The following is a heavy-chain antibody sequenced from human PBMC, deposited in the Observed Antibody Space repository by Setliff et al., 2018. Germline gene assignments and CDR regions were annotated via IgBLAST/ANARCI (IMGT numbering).Heavy chain of an antibody. D-gene: IGHD2-8*01. V-gene: IGHV1-8*02. CDR3: IMNMVRPVTGLDC. J-gene: IGHJ4*02. CDR2: MNPNNGNT. Sequence: ASVKVSCKASGATFSSYGISWVRQAPGQGLEWMGGMNPNNGNTGYSQKFQGRVTMTWDTSTNIAYMELSGLRYADSAIYYCIMNMVRPVTGLDCWGPGTLVTVSS. CDR1: GATFSSYG.